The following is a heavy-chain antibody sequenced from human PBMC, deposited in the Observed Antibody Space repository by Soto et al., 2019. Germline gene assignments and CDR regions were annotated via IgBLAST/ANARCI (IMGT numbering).Heavy chain of an antibody. Sequence: GASVKVSCKASGGTFSSYTISWVRQAPGQGLEWMGRIIPILGIANYAQKFQGRVTITADKSTSTAYMELSSLRSEDTAVYYCARAHQLENLGYYYMDVWGKGTTVTVSS. D-gene: IGHD1-1*01. CDR2: IIPILGIA. V-gene: IGHV1-69*02. J-gene: IGHJ6*03. CDR3: ARAHQLENLGYYYMDV. CDR1: GGTFSSYT.